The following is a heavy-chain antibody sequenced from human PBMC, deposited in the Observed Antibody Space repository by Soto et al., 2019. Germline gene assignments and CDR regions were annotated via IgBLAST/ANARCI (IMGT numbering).Heavy chain of an antibody. Sequence: QVQLVQSGGEVKKPGASVMVSCETSGYNFSSYGISWVRQAPGQGPDWMGWISAYNGYTDYAQKFQGRVTVTTDASTSTAYMELRSLRSDDTAVYYCARGLLRGKGGMDVWGQGTTVTVSS. J-gene: IGHJ6*02. CDR3: ARGLLRGKGGMDV. D-gene: IGHD3-16*01. CDR2: ISAYNGYT. CDR1: GYNFSSYG. V-gene: IGHV1-18*01.